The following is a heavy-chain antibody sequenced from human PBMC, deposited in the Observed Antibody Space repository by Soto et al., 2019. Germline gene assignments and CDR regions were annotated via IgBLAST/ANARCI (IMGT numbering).Heavy chain of an antibody. CDR1: GYTFTSYG. CDR3: ARGGWYSSSSAWFDP. V-gene: IGHV1-18*01. CDR2: ISASHGNT. Sequence: GAPVKVSCKASGYTFTSYGISWVRQAPGQGLEWMGWISASHGNTNYAQKLPGRVTMTTDTATSTAYRELRSLRSDDTAVYYCARGGWYSSSSAWFDPWGRGSLVTVSS. D-gene: IGHD6-6*01. J-gene: IGHJ5*02.